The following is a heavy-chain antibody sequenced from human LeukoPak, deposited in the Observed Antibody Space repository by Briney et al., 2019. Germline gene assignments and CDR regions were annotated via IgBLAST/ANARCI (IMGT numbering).Heavy chain of an antibody. CDR3: ASQTYYDFWSGYYYYYMDV. D-gene: IGHD3-3*01. J-gene: IGHJ6*03. V-gene: IGHV3-7*01. CDR2: IKQDGSEK. Sequence: PGGSLRLSCAASGFTFSSYWMSWVRQAPGKGLEWVAIIKQDGSEKYYVDSVKGRFTISRDNAKNSLYLQMNGLRAEDTAVYYCASQTYYDFWSGYYYYYMDVWGKGTTVTVSS. CDR1: GFTFSSYW.